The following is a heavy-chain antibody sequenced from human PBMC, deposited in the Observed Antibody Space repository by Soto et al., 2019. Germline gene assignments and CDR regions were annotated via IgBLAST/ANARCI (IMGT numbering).Heavy chain of an antibody. CDR2: IYYSGST. D-gene: IGHD3-22*01. V-gene: IGHV4-39*01. CDR3: ARPNDSSGYYYFDY. CDR1: GGSISSSSYY. J-gene: IGHJ4*02. Sequence: QLQLQESGPGLVKPSETLSLTCTVSGGSISSSSYYWGWIRQPPGKGLEWIGSIYYSGSTYYNPSLKSRVTISVDTSKNQFSLKLSSVTAADTAVYYCARPNDSSGYYYFDYWGQGTLVTVSS.